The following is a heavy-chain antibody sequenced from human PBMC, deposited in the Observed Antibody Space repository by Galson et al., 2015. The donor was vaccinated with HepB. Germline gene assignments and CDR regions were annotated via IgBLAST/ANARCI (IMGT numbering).Heavy chain of an antibody. CDR1: GGSFSGYY. Sequence: SLPCAVYGGSFSGYYWSWIRQPPGKGLEWIGEINHSGSTNYNPSLKSRVTISVDTSKNQFSLKLSSVTAADTAVYYCARGKGNLILRYFDLWGRGTLVTVSS. J-gene: IGHJ2*01. CDR2: INHSGST. D-gene: IGHD3-16*01. V-gene: IGHV4-34*01. CDR3: ARGKGNLILRYFDL.